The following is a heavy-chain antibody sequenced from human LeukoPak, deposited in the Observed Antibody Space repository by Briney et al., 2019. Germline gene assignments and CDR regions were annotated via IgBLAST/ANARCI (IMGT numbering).Heavy chain of an antibody. CDR1: GGSISSSSYY. Sequence: SETLSLTCTVSGGSISSSSYYWGWIRQPPGKGLEWIGSIYYSGSTYYNPSLKSRVTISVDTSKNQFSLKLSSVTAADTAVYYCARDSEGAAAGKNWFDPWGQGTLVTVSS. CDR3: ARDSEGAAAGKNWFDP. CDR2: IYYSGST. J-gene: IGHJ5*02. D-gene: IGHD6-13*01. V-gene: IGHV4-39*07.